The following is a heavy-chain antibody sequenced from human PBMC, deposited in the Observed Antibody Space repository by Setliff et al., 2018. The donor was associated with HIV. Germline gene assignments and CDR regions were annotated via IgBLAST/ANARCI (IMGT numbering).Heavy chain of an antibody. V-gene: IGHV3-23*01. CDR2: ISGSGSAT. CDR3: AKGFNWGSYYFDY. Sequence: GGSLRLSCAASGFTFSAYAMNWVRQVPGKGLELIAVISGSGSATTYADSVAGRFTVSRDNSKNMMYLQMGSLRVDDTAIYYCAKGFNWGSYYFDYWGQGTLVTVSS. CDR1: GFTFSAYA. J-gene: IGHJ4*02. D-gene: IGHD7-27*01.